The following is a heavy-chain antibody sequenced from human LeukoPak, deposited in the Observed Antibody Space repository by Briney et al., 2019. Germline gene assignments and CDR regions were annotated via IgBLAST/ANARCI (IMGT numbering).Heavy chain of an antibody. CDR3: ARVRYYDSSGYYTPYYYYMDV. CDR2: INTNTGNP. D-gene: IGHD3-22*01. Sequence: ASVKVSCKASGYTFTKYAMNWVRQAPGQGLEWMGWINTNTGNPTYAQGFTGRFVFSLDTSVSTAYLQISSLKAEDSAVYYCARVRYYDSSGYYTPYYYYMDVWGKGTTVTVSS. J-gene: IGHJ6*03. CDR1: GYTFTKYA. V-gene: IGHV7-4-1*02.